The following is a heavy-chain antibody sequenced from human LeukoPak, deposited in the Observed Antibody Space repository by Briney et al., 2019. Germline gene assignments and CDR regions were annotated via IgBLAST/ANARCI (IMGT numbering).Heavy chain of an antibody. V-gene: IGHV3-48*03. CDR1: GFSFSSYE. J-gene: IGHJ4*02. CDR2: ISSSGSTI. Sequence: SGGSLRLSCAASGFSFSSYEMNWVRQAPWKGLEWVSYISSSGSTIYYADSVKGRFTISRDNARNSLYLQMNSLRAEDTAVYYCARDQHGNFDYWGQGTLVTVSS. CDR3: ARDQHGNFDY.